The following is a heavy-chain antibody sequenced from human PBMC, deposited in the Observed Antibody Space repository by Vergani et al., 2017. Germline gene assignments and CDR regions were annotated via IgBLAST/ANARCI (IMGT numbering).Heavy chain of an antibody. Sequence: QVQLQESGPGLVKPSETLSLTCTVSGDSVISTDYHWRWIRQPPGKGLEWIGSMDYSGGTSYNPPLESRISISFETPKNQFSLRLTSVTAADTAVYYCASKRGACRAAYCHSYDFWGPGTLVGVSS. CDR3: ASKRGACRAAYCHSYDF. CDR1: GDSVISTDYH. V-gene: IGHV4-39*01. D-gene: IGHD2-15*01. CDR2: MDYSGGT. J-gene: IGHJ4*02.